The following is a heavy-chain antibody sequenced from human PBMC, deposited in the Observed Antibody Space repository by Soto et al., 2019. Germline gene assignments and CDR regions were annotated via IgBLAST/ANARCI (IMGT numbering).Heavy chain of an antibody. D-gene: IGHD6-13*01. CDR2: ISSSGSTI. J-gene: IGHJ6*02. CDR3: ARGRIAAAGTGGMDV. Sequence: PGGSLRLSCAASGFTFSSYEMNWVRQAPGKGLEWVSYISSSGSTIYYADSVKGRFTISRDNAKNSLYLQMNSLRAEDTAVYYCARGRIAAAGTGGMDVWGQGTTVTVSS. CDR1: GFTFSSYE. V-gene: IGHV3-48*03.